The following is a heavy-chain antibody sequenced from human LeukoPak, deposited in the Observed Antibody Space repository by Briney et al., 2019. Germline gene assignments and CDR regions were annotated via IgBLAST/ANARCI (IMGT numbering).Heavy chain of an antibody. CDR2: ISGSGGST. CDR3: ARETLYPQDIVVVFDY. V-gene: IGHV3-23*01. CDR1: GFTFSAYA. J-gene: IGHJ4*02. D-gene: IGHD2-15*01. Sequence: GGSLRLSCAASGFTFSAYAISWVRQAPGKGLEWVSAISGSGGSTYYADSVKGRFTISRDNSKNTLYLQMNSLRAEDTAVYYCARETLYPQDIVVVFDYWGQGTLVTVSS.